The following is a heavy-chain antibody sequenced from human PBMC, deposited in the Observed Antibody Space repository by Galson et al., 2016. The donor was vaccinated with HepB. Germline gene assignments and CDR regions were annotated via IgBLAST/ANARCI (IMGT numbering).Heavy chain of an antibody. CDR2: TIPIFATA. CDR3: AITSTTVAADLGIDY. D-gene: IGHD4-23*01. J-gene: IGHJ4*02. V-gene: IGHV1-69*06. Sequence: SVKVSCKASGGTFSSYAISWVRQAPGQGLEWMGGTIPIFATANYAQKFQGRVTITADKSTSTAYMELSSLRSEDTAMYYCAITSTTVAADLGIDYWGQGTLVTVSS. CDR1: GGTFSSYA.